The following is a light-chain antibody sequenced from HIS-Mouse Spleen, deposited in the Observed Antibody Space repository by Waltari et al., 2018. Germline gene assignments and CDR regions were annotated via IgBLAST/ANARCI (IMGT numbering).Light chain of an antibody. CDR3: QQYGSSPFT. CDR2: GAS. J-gene: IGKJ3*01. CDR1: QSVSSSY. Sequence: SQSVSSSYLAWYQQKPGQAPRLLIYGASSRATGIPDRFSGSGSGTDFTLTISRLEPEDFAVYYCQQYGSSPFTFGPGTKVDIK. V-gene: IGKV3-20*01.